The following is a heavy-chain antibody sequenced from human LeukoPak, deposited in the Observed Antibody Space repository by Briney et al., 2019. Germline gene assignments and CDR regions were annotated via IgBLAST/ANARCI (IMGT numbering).Heavy chain of an antibody. V-gene: IGHV3-23*01. D-gene: IGHD2-21*02. CDR1: GFTFSSYA. CDR2: ISGSGSST. Sequence: GGSLRLPCAASGFTFSSYAMSWVRQAPGKGLEWVSSISGSGSSTWYADSVKGRFTISRDNSENTLYLQTNSLRGEDTAVYYCAKTAQFDYWGQGTLVTVSS. J-gene: IGHJ4*02. CDR3: AKTAQFDY.